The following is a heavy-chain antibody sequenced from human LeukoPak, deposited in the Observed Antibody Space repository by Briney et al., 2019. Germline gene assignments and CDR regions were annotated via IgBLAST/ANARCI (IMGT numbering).Heavy chain of an antibody. Sequence: SVKVSCKASGGTFSSYAISWVRQAPGQGLEWMGGIIPIFGTANYAQKFQGRVTITADKSTSTAYMELSSLRSEDTAVYYCARDPTRYCSGGSCYGPNYYYYYYMDVWGKGTTVTVSS. CDR2: IIPIFGTA. J-gene: IGHJ6*03. V-gene: IGHV1-69*06. CDR1: GGTFSSYA. CDR3: ARDPTRYCSGGSCYGPNYYYYYYMDV. D-gene: IGHD2-15*01.